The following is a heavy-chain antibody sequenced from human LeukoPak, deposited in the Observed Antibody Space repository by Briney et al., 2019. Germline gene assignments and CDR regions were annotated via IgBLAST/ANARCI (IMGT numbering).Heavy chain of an antibody. CDR1: GGSITSGYD. Sequence: SETLSLTCTVSGGSITSGYDWGWIRQPPGKGLEWIGHIYHSGVTYHNPSLKSRVIISVDTSKNQISLMLSSVTAADTAVYYCARDSVFNPMDVWGEGTTVTVSS. J-gene: IGHJ6*03. D-gene: IGHD3-10*01. V-gene: IGHV4-38-2*02. CDR3: ARDSVFNPMDV. CDR2: IYHSGVT.